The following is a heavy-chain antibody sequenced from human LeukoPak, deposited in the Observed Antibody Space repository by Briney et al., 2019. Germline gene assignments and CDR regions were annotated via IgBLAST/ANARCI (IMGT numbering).Heavy chain of an antibody. V-gene: IGHV4-34*01. Sequence: SETLSLTCAVYGGSFSGYYWSWIRQPPGKGLEWIGEINHSGSTNYNPSLKSRVTISVDTSENQFSLKLSSVTAADTAVYYCARGRAVADYDAFDIWGQGTMVTVSS. CDR3: ARGRAVADYDAFDI. J-gene: IGHJ3*02. D-gene: IGHD6-19*01. CDR1: GGSFSGYY. CDR2: INHSGST.